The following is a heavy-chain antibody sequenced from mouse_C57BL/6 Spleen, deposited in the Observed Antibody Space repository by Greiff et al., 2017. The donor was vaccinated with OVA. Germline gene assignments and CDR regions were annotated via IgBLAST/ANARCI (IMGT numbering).Heavy chain of an antibody. V-gene: IGHV2-3*01. CDR1: GFSLTSYG. D-gene: IGHD4-1*01. CDR2: IWGDGST. J-gene: IGHJ1*03. CDR3: AKPSNWDVYWYFDV. Sequence: VKLVESGPGLVAPSQSLSITCPVSGFSLTSYGVSWVRQPPGKGLEWLGVIWGDGSTNYHSALISRLSISKDNSKSQVCLKLNSLQTDDTATYYCAKPSNWDVYWYFDVWGTGTTVTVSS.